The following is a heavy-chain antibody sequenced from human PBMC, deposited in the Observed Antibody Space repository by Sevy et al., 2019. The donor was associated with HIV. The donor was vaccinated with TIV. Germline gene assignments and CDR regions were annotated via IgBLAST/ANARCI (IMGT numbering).Heavy chain of an antibody. D-gene: IGHD2-15*01. J-gene: IGHJ6*02. Sequence: GGSLRLSCAASGFTFSSYGTHWVRQAPGKGLEWVAVISYDGSNKFYADSVKGRFTISRDNSKNTLYLQMNSLRADDTAVYYCAKHEAATPYYYYGMDVWGQGTPVTVSS. CDR1: GFTFSSYG. CDR3: AKHEAATPYYYYGMDV. V-gene: IGHV3-30*18. CDR2: ISYDGSNK.